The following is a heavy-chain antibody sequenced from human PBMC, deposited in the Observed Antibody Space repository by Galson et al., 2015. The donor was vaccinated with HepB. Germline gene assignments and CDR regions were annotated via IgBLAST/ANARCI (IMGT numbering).Heavy chain of an antibody. D-gene: IGHD5-12*01. CDR3: ARLKSSPAYSGHDFGDY. CDR2: IHPGNSDT. V-gene: IGHV5-51*03. Sequence: QSGAEVKKPGGSLKISFNGSGYSFTSYWVGWVRQMPGKGLEWLGIIHPGNSDTRYSPSYRGQVTISADKSISTVYLQWSSLKASDTAIYYCARLKSSPAYSGHDFGDYWGQGTLVTVSS. CDR1: GYSFTSYW. J-gene: IGHJ4*02.